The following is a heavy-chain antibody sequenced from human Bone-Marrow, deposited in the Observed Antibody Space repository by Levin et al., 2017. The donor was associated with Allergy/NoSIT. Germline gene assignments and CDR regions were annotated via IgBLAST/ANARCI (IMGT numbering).Heavy chain of an antibody. CDR1: GFVFSDYW. CDR3: AREGRGSHRSGNYYNKY. CDR2: INQDGSQK. J-gene: IGHJ4*02. D-gene: IGHD3-10*01. Sequence: QPGGSLRLSCAASGFVFSDYWMTWVRQPPGKGLEWVANINQDGSQKFYVDSVKGRITISRDNTKKSVYLEVNSLSAEDTAVYYCAREGRGSHRSGNYYNKYWGQGTEVTVSS. V-gene: IGHV3-7*03.